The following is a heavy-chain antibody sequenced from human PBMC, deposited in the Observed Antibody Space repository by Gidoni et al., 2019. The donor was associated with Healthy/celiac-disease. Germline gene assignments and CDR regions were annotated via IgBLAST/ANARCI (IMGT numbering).Heavy chain of an antibody. CDR3: AADPRYSSGWYYYYGMDV. CDR1: GFTFTRSA. V-gene: IGHV1-58*02. J-gene: IGHJ6*02. D-gene: IGHD6-19*01. Sequence: QMQLVQAGPEVKKPGTSVKVSCKASGFTFTRSAMQWVRQARGQRLEWIGWNVVGSGNTNYAQKFQERVTITRDMSTSTAYMELSSLRSEDTAVYYCAADPRYSSGWYYYYGMDVWGQGTTVTVSS. CDR2: NVVGSGNT.